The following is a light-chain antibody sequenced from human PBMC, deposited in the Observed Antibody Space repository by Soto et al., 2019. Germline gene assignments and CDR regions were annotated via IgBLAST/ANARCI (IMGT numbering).Light chain of an antibody. J-gene: IGLJ1*01. Sequence: QSVLTQPRSVSGSHGQSVTISCTGTSTDVGASNNVSWYQQLPGRAPKLMIYDVSERPSGVPDRFSGSKSGNTASLTISGLHDDDEDDYYCCSYAVNFYGFATGTKV. CDR3: CSYAVNFYG. CDR2: DVS. V-gene: IGLV2-11*01. CDR1: STDVGASNN.